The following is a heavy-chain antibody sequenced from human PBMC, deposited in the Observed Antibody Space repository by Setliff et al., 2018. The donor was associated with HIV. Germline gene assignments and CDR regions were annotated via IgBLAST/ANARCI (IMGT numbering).Heavy chain of an antibody. CDR3: ARDRSLRFSQSPSLHYFDV. V-gene: IGHV4-4*02. CDR1: SGSISYNNW. Sequence: PSETLSLTCAVSSGSISYNNWWTWVRQPPGKGLEWIGEIYHTESTNYNPSLKSRVTISVDKSKNQFSLRLSSVTAADTAVYYCARDRSLRFSQSPSLHYFDVWGQGILVTVSS. CDR2: IYHTEST. J-gene: IGHJ3*01.